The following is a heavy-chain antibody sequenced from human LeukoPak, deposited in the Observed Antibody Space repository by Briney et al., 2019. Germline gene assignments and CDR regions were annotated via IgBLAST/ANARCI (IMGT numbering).Heavy chain of an antibody. J-gene: IGHJ4*02. Sequence: GASVKVSCKTSGYTFSSYEINWVRQAAGRGLEWVGWMNPKTGKTAYARNLQGRVTITRDTSISTAYMDLSALRSEDTAVYYCARGAPEANIVVVVAATNLDYWGQGTLVTVSS. D-gene: IGHD2-15*01. CDR2: MNPKTGKT. CDR1: GYTFSSYE. V-gene: IGHV1-8*01. CDR3: ARGAPEANIVVVVAATNLDY.